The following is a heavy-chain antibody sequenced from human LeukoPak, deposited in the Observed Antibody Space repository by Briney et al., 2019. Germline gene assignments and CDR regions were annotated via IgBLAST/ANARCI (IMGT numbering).Heavy chain of an antibody. D-gene: IGHD1-14*01. CDR3: AKDWSGSDYFDY. J-gene: IGHJ4*02. CDR1: GFTFSSYA. CDR2: ISASGAGT. V-gene: IGHV3-23*01. Sequence: GGSLRLSCAASGFTFSSYAMNWVRQAPGKGPEWVSSISASGAGTYYADSVKGRFTISRDNSENTVYLQMNSLRAEDTAIYYCAKDWSGSDYFDYWGQGTLVTVSS.